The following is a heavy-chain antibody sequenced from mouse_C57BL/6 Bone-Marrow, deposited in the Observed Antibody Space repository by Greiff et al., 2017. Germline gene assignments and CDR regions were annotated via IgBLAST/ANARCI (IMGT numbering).Heavy chain of an antibody. Sequence: QVQLQQPGAELVEPGASVKLSCKASGYTFTSYWMQWVKQRPGQGLEWIGEIDPSDSYTNYNQKFKGKATLTVDTSSSTAYMQLSSLTSEDSAVYYCARWCYGNPWYFDVWGTGTTVTVSS. V-gene: IGHV1-50*01. CDR3: ARWCYGNPWYFDV. CDR1: GYTFTSYW. D-gene: IGHD1-1*01. CDR2: IDPSDSYT. J-gene: IGHJ1*03.